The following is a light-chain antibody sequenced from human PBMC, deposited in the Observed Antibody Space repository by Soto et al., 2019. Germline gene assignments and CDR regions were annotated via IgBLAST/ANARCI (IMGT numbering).Light chain of an antibody. J-gene: IGKJ1*01. CDR2: LGS. Sequence: DIVMTQSPLSLPVTPGESASISCRSSQSLLHSSGSHYLDWYLQKPGQSPQLLIYLGSNRASGVPDRFSGNGSGTDFTLKISRVEAEDVGVYYCMQTLQTRTFGQGTKVDIK. CDR1: QSLLHSSGSHY. CDR3: MQTLQTRT. V-gene: IGKV2-28*01.